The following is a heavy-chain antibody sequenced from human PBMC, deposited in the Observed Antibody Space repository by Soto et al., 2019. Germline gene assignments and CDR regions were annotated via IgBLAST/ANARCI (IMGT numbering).Heavy chain of an antibody. CDR1: GYTFTSYD. V-gene: IGHV1-8*01. D-gene: IGHD3-16*01. CDR2: MNPNSGNT. CDR3: ARMATFGSLNWSDP. Sequence: ASVKVSCKASGYTFTSYDINWVRQATGQGLEWMGWMNPNSGNTGYAQKFQGRVTMTRNTSISTAYMELSSLRSDDTAIYYCARMATFGSLNWSDPWGQGTLVTVSS. J-gene: IGHJ5*02.